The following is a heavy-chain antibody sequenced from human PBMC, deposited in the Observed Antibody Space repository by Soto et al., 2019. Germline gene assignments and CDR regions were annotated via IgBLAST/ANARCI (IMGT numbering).Heavy chain of an antibody. CDR2: IIPILGIA. CDR1: GGTFSSYT. D-gene: IGHD6-13*01. V-gene: IGHV1-69*02. CDR3: ARAYSSSWYVQTANYYYYGMDV. Sequence: QVQLVQSGAEVKKPGSSVKVSCKASGGTFSSYTISWVRQAPGQGLEWMGRIIPILGIANYAQKFQGRVTITADKSTSTAYMELSSLRSEDTAVYYCARAYSSSWYVQTANYYYYGMDVWGQETTVTVSS. J-gene: IGHJ6*02.